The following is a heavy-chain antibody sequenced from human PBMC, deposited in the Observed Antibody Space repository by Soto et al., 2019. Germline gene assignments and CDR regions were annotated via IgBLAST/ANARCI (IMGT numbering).Heavy chain of an antibody. D-gene: IGHD1-20*01. CDR2: IYWDNDR. V-gene: IGHV2-5*02. Sequence: QITLKESGPTLVKPTQTLTLTCTFSGFSLSTSGVGVGWIRQPPGKALESLALIYWDNDRRYNPALKSRLAITKDTSKNQVVLTMTNVDPVDTATYYCAHRRGGYNWDDCDFDYWGPGTLVTVSS. CDR1: GFSLSTSGVG. CDR3: AHRRGGYNWDDCDFDY. J-gene: IGHJ4*02.